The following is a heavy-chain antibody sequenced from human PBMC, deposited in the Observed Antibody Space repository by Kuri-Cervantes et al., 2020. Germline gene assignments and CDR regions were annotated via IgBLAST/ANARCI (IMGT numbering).Heavy chain of an antibody. CDR2: IRSKANSYAT. CDR3: TGLNDY. CDR1: GFTFSSYA. J-gene: IGHJ4*02. Sequence: GESLKISCAASGFTFSSYAMHWVRQAPGKGLEWVGRIRSKANSYATAYAATVKGRFTISRDDSKNTAYLQMNSLKTEDTAVYYCTGLNDYWGQGTLVTVSS. V-gene: IGHV3-73*01.